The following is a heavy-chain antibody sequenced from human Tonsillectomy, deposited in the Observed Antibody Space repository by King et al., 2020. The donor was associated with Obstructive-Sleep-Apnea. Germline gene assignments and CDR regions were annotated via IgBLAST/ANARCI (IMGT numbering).Heavy chain of an antibody. CDR1: GGSISRSSYY. J-gene: IGHJ3*02. D-gene: IGHD3-3*01. V-gene: IGHV4-39*07. Sequence: QLQESGPGLVKPSETLSLTCTVSGGSISRSSYYWGWIRQPPGKGLGGIGNIYYSGGTYYNPSLKSRVTISVDTSKNQFSLKLKSVTAADTAVYYCASLYYDFWSGYYESAFDIWGQGTMVTVSS. CDR3: ASLYYDFWSGYYESAFDI. CDR2: IYYSGGT.